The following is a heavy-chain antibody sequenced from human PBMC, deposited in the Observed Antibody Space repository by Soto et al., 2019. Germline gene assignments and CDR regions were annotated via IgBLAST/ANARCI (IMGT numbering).Heavy chain of an antibody. CDR2: INPNSGGT. Sequence: QVQLVQSGAEVKKPGASVKVSCKASGYTFTGYYMHWVRQAPGQGLEWMGWINPNSGGTNYAQKCQGRVTMTRDTYISTAYMELSRLRSDDTAVYYCARAQYQLLSSLYYYYYGMDVWGQGTTVTVSS. V-gene: IGHV1-2*02. CDR1: GYTFTGYY. D-gene: IGHD2-2*01. CDR3: ARAQYQLLSSLYYYYYGMDV. J-gene: IGHJ6*02.